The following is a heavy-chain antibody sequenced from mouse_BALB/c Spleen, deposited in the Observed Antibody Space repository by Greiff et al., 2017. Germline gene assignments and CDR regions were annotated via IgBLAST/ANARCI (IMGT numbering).Heavy chain of an antibody. CDR1: GFTFSSYA. J-gene: IGHJ3*01. CDR2: ISSGGST. V-gene: IGHV5-6-5*01. Sequence: EVKVVESGGGLVKPGGSLKLSCAASGFTFSSYAMSWVRQTPEKRLEWVASISSGGSTYYPDSVKGRFTISRDNARNILYLQMSSLGSEDTAMYYCARGDPFAYWGQGTLVTVSA. CDR3: ARGDPFAY.